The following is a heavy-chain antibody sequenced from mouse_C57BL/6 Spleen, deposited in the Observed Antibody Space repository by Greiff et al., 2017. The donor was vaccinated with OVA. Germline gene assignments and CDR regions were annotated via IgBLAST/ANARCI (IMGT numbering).Heavy chain of an antibody. CDR1: GFSLTSYG. V-gene: IGHV2-5*01. Sequence: VKLMESGPGLVQPSQSLSITCTVSGFSLTSYGVHWVRQSPGKGLEWLGVIWRGGSTDYNAAFMSRLSITKDNSKSQIFFKMNILQADDTAIYYCAKWGDGSSGAYWGQGTLVTVSA. CDR3: AKWGDGSSGAY. CDR2: IWRGGST. D-gene: IGHD1-1*01. J-gene: IGHJ3*01.